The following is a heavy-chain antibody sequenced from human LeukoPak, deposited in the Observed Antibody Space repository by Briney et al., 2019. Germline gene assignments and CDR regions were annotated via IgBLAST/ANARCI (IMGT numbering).Heavy chain of an antibody. J-gene: IGHJ4*02. CDR3: ARDGDYGAFDY. Sequence: PGGSLRHSCAASGFTFSNYWMHWVRQAPGKGLVWVSRINSDGSSTTYADSVKGRFTISRDNAKNTLYLQMSSLRAEDTAVYYCARDGDYGAFDYWGQGTLVTVSS. CDR1: GFTFSNYW. CDR2: INSDGSST. V-gene: IGHV3-74*01. D-gene: IGHD4-17*01.